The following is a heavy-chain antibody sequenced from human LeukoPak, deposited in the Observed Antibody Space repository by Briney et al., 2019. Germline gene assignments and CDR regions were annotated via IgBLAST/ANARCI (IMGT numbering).Heavy chain of an antibody. CDR2: ISWNSGSI. J-gene: IGHJ4*02. CDR1: GFTFDDYA. Sequence: GRSLRLSCAASGFTFDDYAMHWVRQAPGKGLEWVSGISWNSGSIGYADSVKGRFTISRDNAKNSLYLQMNSLRAKDTAFYYCAKANGAFWGRPYYFDYWGQGTLVTVSS. CDR3: AKANGAFWGRPYYFDY. D-gene: IGHD7-27*01. V-gene: IGHV3-9*01.